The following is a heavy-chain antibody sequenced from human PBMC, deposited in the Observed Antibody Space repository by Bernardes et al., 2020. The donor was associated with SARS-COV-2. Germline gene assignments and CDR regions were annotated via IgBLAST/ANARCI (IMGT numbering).Heavy chain of an antibody. J-gene: IGHJ2*01. CDR2: IKYDGTIA. CDR3: VRDLRYLSGGVCSL. Sequence: GGSLRLSCAASGFTFSNFWMNWVRQVPGKGLVWVSRIKYDGTIAEYADYVKGRFTISRDNAKDTLDLQMNSLRAEDTAVYYCVRDLRYLSGGVCSLCCRGTLVTVSS. V-gene: IGHV3-74*01. CDR1: GFTFSNFW. D-gene: IGHD2-8*02.